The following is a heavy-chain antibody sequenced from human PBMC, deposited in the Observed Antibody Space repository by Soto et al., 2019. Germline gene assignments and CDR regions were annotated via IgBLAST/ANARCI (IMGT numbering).Heavy chain of an antibody. V-gene: IGHV3-33*01. CDR1: GFTFSSYG. CDR2: IWYDGSNK. D-gene: IGHD6-13*01. CDR3: AREASRQQLVPYYFDY. J-gene: IGHJ4*02. Sequence: QVQLVESGGGVVQPGRSLRLSCAASGFTFSSYGMHWVRQAPGKGLEWVAVIWYDGSNKYYADSVKGRFTISRDNSKNTLYLQMNSLRAEDTAVYYCAREASRQQLVPYYFDYWGQGTLVTVSS.